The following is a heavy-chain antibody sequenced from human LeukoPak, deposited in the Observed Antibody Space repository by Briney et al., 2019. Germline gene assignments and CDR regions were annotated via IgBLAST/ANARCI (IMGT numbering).Heavy chain of an antibody. CDR1: GFTFSSYE. J-gene: IGHJ6*02. Sequence: GGTLTLSCAASGFTFSSYEMNWVRQAPGKGLEWVSFIASGGGANRFYSESVKGRFTISRDNAKNSLYLHMNSLRAEDTGVYYCARIGTTTRGPAGLDVWGQGTTVTVSS. CDR2: IASGGGANR. V-gene: IGHV3-48*03. CDR3: ARIGTTTRGPAGLDV. D-gene: IGHD2/OR15-2a*01.